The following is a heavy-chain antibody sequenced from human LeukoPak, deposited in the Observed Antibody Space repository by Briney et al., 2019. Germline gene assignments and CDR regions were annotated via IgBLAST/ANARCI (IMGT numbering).Heavy chain of an antibody. CDR2: IIPILGIA. V-gene: IGHV1-69*04. Sequence: ASVKVSCKASGGTFISYAISWVRQAPGQGLEWMGRIIPILGIANYAQKFQGRVTITADKSTSTAYMELSSLRSEDTAVYYCARAYFLVFQAEEWFDPWGQGTLVTVSS. CDR1: GGTFISYA. CDR3: ARAYFLVFQAEEWFDP. D-gene: IGHD3-9*01. J-gene: IGHJ5*02.